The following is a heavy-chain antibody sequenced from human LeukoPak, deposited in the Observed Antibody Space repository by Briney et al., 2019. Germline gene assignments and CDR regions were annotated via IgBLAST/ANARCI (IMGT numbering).Heavy chain of an antibody. V-gene: IGHV3-30*02. CDR2: IRYDGSNK. CDR1: GLTFTSYG. J-gene: IGHJ6*03. CDR3: AKGAWDDNVWNYYMDV. Sequence: GGSLRLSCAASGLTFTSYGMHWVRQAPGKGLEWVAFIRYDGSNKYYADSVKGRFTISRDNSKNTLYLQMNSLKAEDTAIYYCAKGAWDDNVWNYYMDVWGKGTTVRISS. D-gene: IGHD3-16*01.